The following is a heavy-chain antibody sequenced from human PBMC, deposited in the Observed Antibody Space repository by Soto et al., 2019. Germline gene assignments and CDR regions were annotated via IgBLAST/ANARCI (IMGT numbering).Heavy chain of an antibody. CDR2: IRSKANSYAT. Sequence: PGGSLRLSCAASGFTFSGSAMHWVRQASGKGLEWVGRIRSKANSYATAYAASVKGRFTISRDDSKNTAYLQMNSLKTEDTAVYYCTRTLLSAYYYYYMDVWGKGTTVTVSS. V-gene: IGHV3-73*01. D-gene: IGHD2-15*01. CDR1: GFTFSGSA. CDR3: TRTLLSAYYYYYMDV. J-gene: IGHJ6*03.